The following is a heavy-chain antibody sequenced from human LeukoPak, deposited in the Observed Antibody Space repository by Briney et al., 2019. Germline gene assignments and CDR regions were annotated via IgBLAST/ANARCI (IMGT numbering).Heavy chain of an antibody. V-gene: IGHV4-61*02. CDR1: GGSISSVSYY. CDR2: IYTSGST. D-gene: IGHD4-23*01. J-gene: IGHJ4*02. Sequence: SETLSLTCTVSGGSISSVSYYWSWIRQPAGKGLEWIGRIYTSGSTNYNPSLKSRVTISVDTSKNQFSLKLSSVTAADTAVYYCARAVLTPNNFDYWGQGTLVTVSS. CDR3: ARAVLTPNNFDY.